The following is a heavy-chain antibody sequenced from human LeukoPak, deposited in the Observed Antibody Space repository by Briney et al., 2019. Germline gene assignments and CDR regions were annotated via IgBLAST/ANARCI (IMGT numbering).Heavy chain of an antibody. CDR1: GATFNDYA. Sequence: ASVKVSCKASGATFNDYALNWVRQAPGQGLEWMGVFIPILDTADNAQKFQGRLTITADESTSTAYMELSSLRAEDTAVYYCARDLLGSATSYSSGAWDYWGQGTLVTVSS. V-gene: IGHV1-69*01. CDR3: ARDLLGSATSYSSGAWDY. J-gene: IGHJ4*02. CDR2: FIPILDTA. D-gene: IGHD3-9*01.